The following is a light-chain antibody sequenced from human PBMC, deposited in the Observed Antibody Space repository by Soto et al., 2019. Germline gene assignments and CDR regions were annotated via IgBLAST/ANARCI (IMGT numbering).Light chain of an antibody. CDR3: QQYNDWPPIT. J-gene: IGKJ5*01. V-gene: IGKV3-15*01. CDR2: YAS. CDR1: QSVSNN. Sequence: EVMMTQSPATLSVSPGERATLSCRATQSVSNNVAWYQQKPGQVPRLLIYYASTRATGIPARFSGSGSGTEFTITISNLQSEDFALYYCQQYNDWPPITFGQGTRLEIK.